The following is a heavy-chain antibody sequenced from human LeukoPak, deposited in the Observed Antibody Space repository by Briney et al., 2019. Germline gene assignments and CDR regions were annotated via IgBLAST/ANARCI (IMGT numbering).Heavy chain of an antibody. V-gene: IGHV1-24*01. D-gene: IGHD3-10*01. Sequence: ASVKASCKVSDYPLSKLSMNWLRQAPGKRREWMGGLDTSDEKTIYAHQFQGRVTMTEDTYTDTAYMELNGLRSEDTAIYYCARSPPPDGSYYDNWFDPWGQGTLVTVSS. CDR2: LDTSDEKT. J-gene: IGHJ5*02. CDR1: DYPLSKLS. CDR3: ARSPPPDGSYYDNWFDP.